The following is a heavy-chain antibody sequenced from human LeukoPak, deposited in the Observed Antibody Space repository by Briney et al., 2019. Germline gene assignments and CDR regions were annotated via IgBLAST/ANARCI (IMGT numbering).Heavy chain of an antibody. CDR3: AREDCSSTSCYGGYYYYMDV. CDR1: GDSVSSGGYP. D-gene: IGHD2-2*01. CDR2: IYHSGGT. Sequence: SETLSLTCTVSGDSVSSGGYPWSWIRQPPGKGLEWLGYIYHSGGTSYNPSLKTRVTISVDRSKNQFSLKLSSVTAADTAVYYCAREDCSSTSCYGGYYYYMDVWGKGTTVTVSS. J-gene: IGHJ6*03. V-gene: IGHV4-30-2*01.